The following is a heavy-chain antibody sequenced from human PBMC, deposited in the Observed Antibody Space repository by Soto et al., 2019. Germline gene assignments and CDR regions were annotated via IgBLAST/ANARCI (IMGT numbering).Heavy chain of an antibody. V-gene: IGHV1-8*01. J-gene: IGHJ4*02. CDR3: ASHPEGPLLGFDY. CDR2: MNPNTGNT. CDR1: GYTFSNYD. Sequence: QVQLVQSGAEVKKPGASVKVSCKSSGYTFSNYDVNWVRQAPGQGLEWMGWMNPNTGNTGYAQNFQGRITMTGDTSTSTGYRELSGLRSEDTAVYYCASHPEGPLLGFDYWGQGTLVIVSS. D-gene: IGHD3-10*01.